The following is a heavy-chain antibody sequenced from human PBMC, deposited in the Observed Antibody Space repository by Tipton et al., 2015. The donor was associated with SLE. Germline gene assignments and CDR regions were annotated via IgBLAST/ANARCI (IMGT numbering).Heavy chain of an antibody. CDR2: ISWNSGSI. J-gene: IGHJ4*01. D-gene: IGHD3-22*01. CDR3: AKDRIIMIVAGLFDS. V-gene: IGHV3-9*01. CDR1: GFTFDDYA. Sequence: SLRLSCAASGFTFDDYAMHWVRQAPGKGLEWVSGISWNSGSIGYADSVKGRFTLSRDNAKNSLYLQMNSLRAEDTAVYYCAKDRIIMIVAGLFDSWGQGTLVTVSS.